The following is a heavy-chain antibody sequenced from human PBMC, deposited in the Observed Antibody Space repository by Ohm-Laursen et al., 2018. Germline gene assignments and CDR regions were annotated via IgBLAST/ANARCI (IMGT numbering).Heavy chain of an antibody. CDR3: ARAATKYSYFDY. V-gene: IGHV4-59*07. J-gene: IGHJ4*02. CDR2: VYYSGGT. Sequence: SDTLSLTCTVSGGSISGFYWNWIRQPPGKGLEWIADVYYSGGTNYNPSLMSRVTISVDTSKNQFSLNLSSVTAADTAVYYCARAATKYSYFDYWGQGTLVTVSS. D-gene: IGHD5-18*01. CDR1: GGSISGFY.